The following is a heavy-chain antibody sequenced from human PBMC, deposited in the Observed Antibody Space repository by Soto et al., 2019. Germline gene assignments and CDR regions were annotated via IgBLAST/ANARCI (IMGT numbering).Heavy chain of an antibody. Sequence: QLQLQESGPGLVKPAETLSLTCTVSGDSISSSSYYWGWIRQAPGMGLEWIGTIYYSGKTYYNPSLKSRVTISVDTSKNQFSLKLSSVTAADTAMFYCGKHPSCGGDCFYAMDVWGQGTTVTVSS. CDR3: GKHPSCGGDCFYAMDV. D-gene: IGHD2-21*01. V-gene: IGHV4-39*01. CDR2: IYYSGKT. CDR1: GDSISSSSYY. J-gene: IGHJ6*02.